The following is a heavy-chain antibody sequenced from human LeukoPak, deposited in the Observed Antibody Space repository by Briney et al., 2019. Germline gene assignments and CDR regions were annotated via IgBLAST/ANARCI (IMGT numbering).Heavy chain of an antibody. CDR3: ATSGVGYCGGDCYAD. V-gene: IGHV5-51*01. J-gene: IGHJ4*02. Sequence: GESLKISCKGSGYSFTSYWIGWVRPMPGKGLEWMGIIYPGDSDTRYSPSFQGQVTISADKSISTAYLQWSSLKASDTAMYYCATSGVGYCGGDCYADWGQGTLVTVSS. CDR2: IYPGDSDT. CDR1: GYSFTSYW. D-gene: IGHD2-21*02.